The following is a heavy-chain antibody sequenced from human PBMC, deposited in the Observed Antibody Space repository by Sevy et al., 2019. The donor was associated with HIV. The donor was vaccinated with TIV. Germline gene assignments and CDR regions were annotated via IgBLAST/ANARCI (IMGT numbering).Heavy chain of an antibody. D-gene: IGHD6-13*01. CDR3: ARDGGYSIKWYPLY. CDR2: ISYEGTET. Sequence: GGSLRLSCAASGFAFSSHAMHWVRQAPGKGLEWVAVISYEGTETFYAASVEGRFTIYRDNSKNMLSLQINSLRPEETAVYYCARDGGYSIKWYPLYWGHGTLVTVS. J-gene: IGHJ4*01. CDR1: GFAFSSHA. V-gene: IGHV3-30-3*01.